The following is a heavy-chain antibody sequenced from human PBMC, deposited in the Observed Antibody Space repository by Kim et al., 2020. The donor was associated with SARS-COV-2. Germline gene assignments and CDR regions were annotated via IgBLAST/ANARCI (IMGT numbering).Heavy chain of an antibody. CDR2: K. V-gene: IGHV2-5*01. D-gene: IGHD6-25*01. CDR3: ARQIAAADGDY. J-gene: IGHJ4*02. Sequence: KRYSPSLKRRLTITKDASKNQVVLTMTNMDPVDTATYYCARQIAAADGDYWGQGTLVTVSS.